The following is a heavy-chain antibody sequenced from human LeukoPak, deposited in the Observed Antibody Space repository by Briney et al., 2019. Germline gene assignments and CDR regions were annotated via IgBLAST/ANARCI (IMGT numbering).Heavy chain of an antibody. V-gene: IGHV3-21*01. D-gene: IGHD3-16*01. CDR3: ARVSYDYVWGSPADLYMDV. CDR2: ISSSSSYI. Sequence: GGSLRLSCAASGFTFSSYAMSWVRQAPGKGLEWVSSISSSSSYIYYADSVKGRFTISRDNTKNSLYLQMNSLRAEDTAVYYCARVSYDYVWGSPADLYMDVWGKGTTVTVSS. CDR1: GFTFSSYA. J-gene: IGHJ6*03.